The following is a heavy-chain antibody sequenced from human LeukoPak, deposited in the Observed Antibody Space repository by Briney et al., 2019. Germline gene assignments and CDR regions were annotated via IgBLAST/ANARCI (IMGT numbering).Heavy chain of an antibody. V-gene: IGHV4-34*01. CDR2: INHSGST. Sequence: PSETLSLTCAVYGGSFSGYYWSWIRQPPGKGLEWIGEINHSGSTNYNPSLKSRVTISVDTSKNQFSLKLSSVTAADTAVYYCARSGGLYYYYYMDVWGKGTTVTVSS. CDR3: ARSGGLYYYYYMDV. J-gene: IGHJ6*03. CDR1: GGSFSGYY. D-gene: IGHD3-10*01.